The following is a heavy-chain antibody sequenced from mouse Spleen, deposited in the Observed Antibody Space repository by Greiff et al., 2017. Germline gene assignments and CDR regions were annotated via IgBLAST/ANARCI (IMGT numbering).Heavy chain of an antibody. CDR2: INPSSGYT. CDR1: GYTFTSYW. V-gene: IGHV1-7*01. D-gene: IGHD2-14*01. CDR3: ARNRYDRYFDY. Sequence: QVHVKQSGAELAKPGASVKLSCKASGYTFTSYWMHWVKQRPGQGLEWIGYINPSSGYTKYNQKFKDKATLTADKSSSTAYMQLSSLTYEDSAVYYCARNRYDRYFDYWGQGTTLTVSS. J-gene: IGHJ2*01.